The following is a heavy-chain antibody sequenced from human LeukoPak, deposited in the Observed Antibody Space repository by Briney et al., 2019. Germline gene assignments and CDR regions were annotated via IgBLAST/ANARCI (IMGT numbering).Heavy chain of an antibody. V-gene: IGHV3-23*01. CDR1: GFTFSSYA. CDR3: AKTWGSKGRGDYYFDY. CDR2: ISGSGGCT. J-gene: IGHJ4*02. D-gene: IGHD7-27*01. Sequence: GGSLRLSCAASGFTFSSYAMGWVRQAPGKGLEWVSAISGSGGCTYYADSVKGRFTISRDNSKNTLYLRMNSLRAEDTAVYSCAKTWGSKGRGDYYFDYWGQGTLVTVSS.